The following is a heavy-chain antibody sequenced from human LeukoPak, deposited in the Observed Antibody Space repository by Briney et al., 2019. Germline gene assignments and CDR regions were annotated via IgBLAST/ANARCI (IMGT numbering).Heavy chain of an antibody. J-gene: IGHJ4*02. V-gene: IGHV1-18*01. D-gene: IGHD3-22*01. CDR1: GYTFTSYG. CDR3: ARGPFYDSSGYYTFHFDY. Sequence: ASVKVSCKASGYTFTSYGISWVRQAPGQGLEWMGWISACNGNTNYAQKLQGRVTMTTDTSTSTAYMELRSLRSDDTAVYYCARGPFYDSSGYYTFHFDYWGQGTLVTVSS. CDR2: ISACNGNT.